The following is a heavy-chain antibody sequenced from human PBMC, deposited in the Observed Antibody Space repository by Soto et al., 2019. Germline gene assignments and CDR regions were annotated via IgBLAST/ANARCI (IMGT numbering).Heavy chain of an antibody. J-gene: IGHJ4*02. Sequence: VASVKVSCKASGYTFTNHYLHWVRQAPGQGLQWMGWINPSSGDTNYAQQFQGLVTMTRDTSISTAYMELRSLRSDDTAVYYCARERYSDYNLFDYWGQGALVTVSS. CDR3: ARERYSDYNLFDY. CDR1: GYTFTNHY. V-gene: IGHV1-2*04. D-gene: IGHD5-12*01. CDR2: INPSSGDT.